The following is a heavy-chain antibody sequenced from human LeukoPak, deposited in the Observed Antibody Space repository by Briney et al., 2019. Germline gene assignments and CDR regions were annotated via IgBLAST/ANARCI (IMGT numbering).Heavy chain of an antibody. J-gene: IGHJ4*02. Sequence: GGSLRLSCAASGLIFSSYAMSWVRQAPGKGLEWVTGISGTGGSTDYADSVKGRFTISRDNSKNTLYLQMNSLRAEDTAVYYCAKMVDIVATITGVWGQGTLVTVSS. CDR2: ISGTGGST. V-gene: IGHV3-23*01. CDR1: GLIFSSYA. CDR3: AKMVDIVATITGV. D-gene: IGHD5-12*01.